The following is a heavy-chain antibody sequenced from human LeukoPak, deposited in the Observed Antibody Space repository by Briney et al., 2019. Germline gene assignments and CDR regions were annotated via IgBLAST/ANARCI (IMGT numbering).Heavy chain of an antibody. CDR2: ISGSGGST. V-gene: IGHV3-23*01. Sequence: PGGSLRLSCAASGFTFSSYAMSWVSHAPGKGMEWVSAISGSGGSTYYADSVKGRFTISRDNSKNTLYLQMNSLRAEDTAVYYCAKPMVRGVYYYGMDVWGQGTTVTVSS. D-gene: IGHD3-10*01. CDR3: AKPMVRGVYYYGMDV. J-gene: IGHJ6*02. CDR1: GFTFSSYA.